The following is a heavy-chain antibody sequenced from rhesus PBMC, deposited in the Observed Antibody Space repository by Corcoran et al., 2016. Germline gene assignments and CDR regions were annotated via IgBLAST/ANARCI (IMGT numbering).Heavy chain of an antibody. Sequence: QVQLQESGPGLVKPSETLSLTCAVSGYSISSDYGWSWIRQPPGKGVEGIGCIGGSSGSPNYNPSLKSRVTIAKDTSTSQFSLRLSSVTAADTAVYYCARDDINYRAFDFWGQGLRVTVSS. CDR2: IGGSSGSP. D-gene: IGHD4-23*01. V-gene: IGHV4-127*01. CDR3: ARDDINYRAFDF. J-gene: IGHJ3*01. CDR1: GYSISSDYG.